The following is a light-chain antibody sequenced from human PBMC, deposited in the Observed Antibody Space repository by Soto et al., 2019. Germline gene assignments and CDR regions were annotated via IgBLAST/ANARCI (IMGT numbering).Light chain of an antibody. CDR2: GAS. V-gene: IGKV3-20*01. Sequence: VMTQSPATLSVSPKNGASLSCTVSRTVHSNVAWYQHKPGQAPRLLIYGASSRATGIPDRFSGSGSGTDFTLTISRLEPEDFAVYYCQQYGSSPITFGQGTRLEIK. CDR1: RTVHSN. J-gene: IGKJ5*01. CDR3: QQYGSSPIT.